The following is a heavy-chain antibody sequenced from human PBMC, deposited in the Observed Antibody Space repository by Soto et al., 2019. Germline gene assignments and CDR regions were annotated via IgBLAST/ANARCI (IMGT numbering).Heavy chain of an antibody. J-gene: IGHJ3*02. CDR3: ARGLRDYDFWSGYYHDAFDI. CDR1: GGSFSGYY. Sequence: ASETLSLTCAVYGGSFSGYYCSCIRHPPFKGLEWIGEINHSGSTNYNPSLKSRVTISVDTSKNQFSLKLSSVTAADTAVYYCARGLRDYDFWSGYYHDAFDIWGQGTMVTVS. CDR2: INHSGST. V-gene: IGHV4-34*01. D-gene: IGHD3-3*01.